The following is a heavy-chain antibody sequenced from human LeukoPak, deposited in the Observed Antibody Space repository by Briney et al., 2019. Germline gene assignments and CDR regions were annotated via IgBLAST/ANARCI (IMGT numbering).Heavy chain of an antibody. CDR1: GGTFSSYA. V-gene: IGHV1-69*06. CDR3: ASHLYDFWSGYRL. CDR2: MIPIFGTA. D-gene: IGHD3-3*01. Sequence: SVKVSCKASGGTFSSYAISWVRQAPGQGLEWMGGMIPIFGTANYAQKFQGRVTITGDKSTSTAYMELSSLISEDTAVYYCASHLYDFWSGYRLWGQGTLVTVSS. J-gene: IGHJ4*02.